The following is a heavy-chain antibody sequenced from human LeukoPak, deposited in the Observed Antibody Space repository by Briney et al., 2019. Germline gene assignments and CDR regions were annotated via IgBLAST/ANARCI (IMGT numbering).Heavy chain of an antibody. D-gene: IGHD6-13*01. V-gene: IGHV3-9*01. CDR2: ISWTSGNI. Sequence: PGRSLRLSCAASGFTFDDYAMHWVRQAPGKGLEWVSGISWTSGNIVYADSVKGRFTISRDNAKNSLYLQMNSLRAEDTAVYYCASPAAAGDYWGQGTLVTVSS. CDR3: ASPAAAGDY. J-gene: IGHJ4*02. CDR1: GFTFDDYA.